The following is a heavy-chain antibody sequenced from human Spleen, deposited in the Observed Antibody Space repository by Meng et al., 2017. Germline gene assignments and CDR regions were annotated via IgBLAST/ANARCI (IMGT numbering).Heavy chain of an antibody. V-gene: IGHV3-15*01. CDR3: SGHVDY. CDR1: GYSITGSYN. J-gene: IGHJ4*01. Sequence: ETLSLTCAVSGYSITGSYNWGWVRQAPGKGLEWIDRMKSNVDGGTVDYATAVKGRFFISRDDSENTFYLQMNSLKTEDTAVYYCSGHVDYWGPGKLVPGCS. CDR2: MKSNVDGGTV.